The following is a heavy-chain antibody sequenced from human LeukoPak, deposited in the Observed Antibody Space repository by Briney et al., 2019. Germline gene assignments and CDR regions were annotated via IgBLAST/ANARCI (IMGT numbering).Heavy chain of an antibody. V-gene: IGHV3-30*03. J-gene: IGHJ4*02. CDR3: ARDGNWNLDY. CDR1: GFSFSTYS. CDR2: ISYDGSTK. D-gene: IGHD1-1*01. Sequence: PGGSLRLSCAASGFSFSTYSMNWVRQAPGKGLEWVAVISYDGSTKYYADSVKGRFTISRDDSKSTLYLQLNSLRVEDTAVYYCARDGNWNLDYWGQGTLVTVSS.